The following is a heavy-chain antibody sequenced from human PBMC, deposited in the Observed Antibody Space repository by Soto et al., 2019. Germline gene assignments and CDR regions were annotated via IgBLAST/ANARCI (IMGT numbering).Heavy chain of an antibody. CDR3: ARAGSSSDPGFDY. CDR1: GFTLSSYG. D-gene: IGHD6-6*01. V-gene: IGHV3-30*03. CDR2: ISYDGSNK. Sequence: VGSLRLSCAASGFTLSSYGMHWVRQAPGKGLEWVAVISYDGSNKYYADSVKGRFTISRDNSKSTLYLQMNSLRSEDTAVYYCARAGSSSDPGFDYWGQGTLVSVSS. J-gene: IGHJ4*02.